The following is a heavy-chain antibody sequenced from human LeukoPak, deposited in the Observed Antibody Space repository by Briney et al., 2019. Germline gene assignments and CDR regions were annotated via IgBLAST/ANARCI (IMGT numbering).Heavy chain of an antibody. CDR3: ARQNTPHGNFDY. CDR2: IGTAGDT. CDR1: GFTLSNYA. V-gene: IGHV3-13*01. J-gene: IGHJ4*02. Sequence: PGGSLRLSCAASGFTLSNYAMHWVRQPAGKGLEWVSAIGTAGDTFYPGSVKGRFTISRDNAKKSLFLQMNSLRAEDTAVYYCARQNTPHGNFDYWGQXTLVTVSS. D-gene: IGHD1-26*01.